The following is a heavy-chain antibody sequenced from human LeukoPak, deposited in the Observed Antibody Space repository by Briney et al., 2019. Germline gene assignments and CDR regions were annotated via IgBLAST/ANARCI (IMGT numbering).Heavy chain of an antibody. V-gene: IGHV3-21*01. Sequence: PGGSLRLSCAASGFTFSSYSMNWVRQAPGKGLEWVSSISSSSSYIYYADSVKGRFTISRDNAKNSLYLQMNSLRAEDTAVYYCARGNYGDPMGLDYWGQGALVTVSS. J-gene: IGHJ4*02. D-gene: IGHD4-17*01. CDR1: GFTFSSYS. CDR2: ISSSSSYI. CDR3: ARGNYGDPMGLDY.